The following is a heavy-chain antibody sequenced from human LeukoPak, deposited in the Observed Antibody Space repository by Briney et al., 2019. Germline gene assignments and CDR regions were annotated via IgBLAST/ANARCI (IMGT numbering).Heavy chain of an antibody. CDR1: GGSISSSTYY. CDR3: ARGLGYDGSGYYYYGMDV. V-gene: IGHV4-39*07. Sequence: TSETLSLTCTVSGGSISSSTYYWGWIRRPPGKGLEWIGSIYYSGSTYYNPSLKSRVTISVDTSKNQFSLKLSSVTAADTAVYYCARGLGYDGSGYYYYGMDVWGQGTTVTVSS. J-gene: IGHJ6*02. CDR2: IYYSGST. D-gene: IGHD5-12*01.